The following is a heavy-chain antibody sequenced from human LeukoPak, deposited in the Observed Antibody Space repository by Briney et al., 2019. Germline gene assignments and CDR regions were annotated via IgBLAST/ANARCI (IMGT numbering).Heavy chain of an antibody. CDR2: IYYSGST. Sequence: PSETLSLTCTVSGGSISSGDYCWSWIRQPPGKGLEWIGYIYYSGSTYYNPSLRSRLTISVDTSKNQFSLKLSSVTAADTAVYYCAREYGDDNWFDPWGQGTLVTVSS. V-gene: IGHV4-30-4*01. CDR1: GGSISSGDYC. D-gene: IGHD2-21*02. J-gene: IGHJ5*02. CDR3: AREYGDDNWFDP.